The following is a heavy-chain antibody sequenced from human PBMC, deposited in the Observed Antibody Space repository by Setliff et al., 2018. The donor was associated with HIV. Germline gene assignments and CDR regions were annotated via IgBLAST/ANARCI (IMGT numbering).Heavy chain of an antibody. CDR3: ASLDGSESPYIYYYYMDV. CDR1: GDSSSNDY. V-gene: IGHV4-4*08. D-gene: IGHD3-10*01. CDR2: IHTSGST. Sequence: PSETLSLTCTVSGDSSSNDYWTWVRQPPGKGLEWIGNIHTSGSTNYNPSLRSRVTISVDTSKNHFSLRLSSVTAADTAVYYCASLDGSESPYIYYYYMDVWGEGTAVTVSS. J-gene: IGHJ6*03.